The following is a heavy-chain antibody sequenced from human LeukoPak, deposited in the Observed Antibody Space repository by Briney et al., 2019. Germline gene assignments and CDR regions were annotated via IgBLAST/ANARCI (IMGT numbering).Heavy chain of an antibody. CDR3: ARGYSYADY. Sequence: RWIRQPPARGGDWIGDINHSGSTNYPPSLKRRVTISVDTSKNQFSLKLSSVTAADTAVYYCARGYSYADYWGQGTLVTVSS. CDR2: INHSGST. D-gene: IGHD5-18*01. J-gene: IGHJ4*02. V-gene: IGHV4-34*01.